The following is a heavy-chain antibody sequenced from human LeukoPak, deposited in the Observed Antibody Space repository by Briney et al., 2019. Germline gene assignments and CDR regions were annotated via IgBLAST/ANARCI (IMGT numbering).Heavy chain of an antibody. CDR3: ARDLDDSSGYYRRFDY. V-gene: IGHV4-4*02. J-gene: IGHJ4*02. CDR2: IYHSGST. Sequence: SETLSLTCAVSGGSISSSNWWSWVRQPPGKGLEWIGEIYHSGSTNYNPSLKSRVTMSVDKSKNQFSLKLSSVTAADTAVYYCARDLDDSSGYYRRFDYWGQGTLVTVSS. CDR1: GGSISSSNW. D-gene: IGHD3-22*01.